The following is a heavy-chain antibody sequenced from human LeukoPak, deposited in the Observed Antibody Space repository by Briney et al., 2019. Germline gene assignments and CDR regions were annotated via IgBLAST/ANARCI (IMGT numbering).Heavy chain of an antibody. Sequence: GASVKVSCKASGNTLTNHYFHWVRQAPGQGLEWMGVINPSGDSTSYAQKFQGRVTMTRDTSTSTVYMELSSLRSEDTAVYYCASEVSGTGYFGYWGQGTLVTVSS. CDR3: ASEVSGTGYFGY. CDR2: INPSGDST. CDR1: GNTLTNHY. J-gene: IGHJ4*02. V-gene: IGHV1-46*01. D-gene: IGHD1-1*01.